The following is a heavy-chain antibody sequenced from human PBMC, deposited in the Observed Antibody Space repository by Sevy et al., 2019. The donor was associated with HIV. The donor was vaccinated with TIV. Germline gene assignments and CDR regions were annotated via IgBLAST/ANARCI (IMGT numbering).Heavy chain of an antibody. CDR3: ASQRGGYERLYYFDS. Sequence: GGSLRLSCVASGFTYSMNWVRQAPGKGLEWVSYISDSSATIHSADSVKGRFTISRDNAKNSLYLQMNTLRAEDTAVYYCASQRGGYERLYYFDSWGQGTLVTVSS. J-gene: IGHJ4*02. D-gene: IGHD5-12*01. CDR2: ISDSSATI. CDR1: GFTYS. V-gene: IGHV3-48*01.